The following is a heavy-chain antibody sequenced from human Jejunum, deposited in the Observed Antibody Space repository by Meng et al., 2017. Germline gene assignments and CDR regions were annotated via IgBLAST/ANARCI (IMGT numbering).Heavy chain of an antibody. Sequence: PLGWVGGVVPRGGSLRLSCAASGLTLMNYPMSWVRQVPGQGLEWVSLISERGETTSYADSVKGRFTISRDDSKDTLYLQMNSLRAEDTAVYYCVRRAWLEYWGQGTLVTVSS. V-gene: IGHV3-23*01. CDR2: ISERGETT. CDR1: GLTLMNYP. J-gene: IGHJ4*02. CDR3: VRRAWLEY. D-gene: IGHD6-19*01.